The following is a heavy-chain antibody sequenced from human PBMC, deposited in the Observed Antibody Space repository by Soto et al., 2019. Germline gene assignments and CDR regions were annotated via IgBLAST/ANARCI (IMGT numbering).Heavy chain of an antibody. CDR1: GGSISDSY. CDR3: ARGYGSSWWD. CDR2: IHYSGNT. V-gene: IGHV4-59*01. D-gene: IGHD6-13*01. Sequence: QVRLQESGPGLVKPSETLSLTCTVSGGSISDSYGAWIRQPPGKGLEYIGFIHYSGNTNYNPSLGGRATISSATPKNQFSLSLKYVTAADTAIYYCARGYGSSWWDWVQGTLVAVSS. J-gene: IGHJ4*02.